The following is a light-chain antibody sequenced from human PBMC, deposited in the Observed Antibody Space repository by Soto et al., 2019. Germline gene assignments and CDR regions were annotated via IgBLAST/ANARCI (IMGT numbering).Light chain of an antibody. V-gene: IGKV3-20*01. Sequence: DIVFTQSPGTLSLSPGERGTLSCRASQSVSGSFLAWYQQKPGQAPRLRLYCASIRATGIPDRFSGSGSGTDFTLTISRLEPADFAVYYCQYYGSSSTFGQGTKVDIK. CDR3: QYYGSSST. CDR1: QSVSGSF. J-gene: IGKJ1*01. CDR2: CAS.